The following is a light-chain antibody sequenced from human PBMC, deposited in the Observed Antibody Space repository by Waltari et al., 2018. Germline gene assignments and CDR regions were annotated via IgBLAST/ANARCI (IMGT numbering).Light chain of an antibody. V-gene: IGLV3-1*01. CDR2: QDS. CDR3: QAWDSSTVV. J-gene: IGLJ2*01. Sequence: SYELTQPPSVSVSPGQTASITCSGHKLGDKYVSWYQLKPGQSPGLVIYQDSQRPSGIPERFSGSNSGNTATLTISGTQAMDEADYYCQAWDSSTVVFGGGTKLTVL. CDR1: KLGDKY.